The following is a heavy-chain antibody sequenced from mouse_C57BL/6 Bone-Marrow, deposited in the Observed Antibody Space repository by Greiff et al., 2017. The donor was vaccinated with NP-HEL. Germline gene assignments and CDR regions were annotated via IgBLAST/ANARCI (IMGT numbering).Heavy chain of an antibody. V-gene: IGHV7-1*01. CDR3: ARDARDGYDFYYFDY. CDR2: SRNKANDYTT. Sequence: EVQGVESGGGLVQSGRSLRLSCATSGFTFSDFYMEWVRQAPGKGLEWIAASRNKANDYTTEYSASVKGRFIVSRDTSQSILYLQMNALRAEDTAIYYCARDARDGYDFYYFDYWGQGTTLTVSS. CDR1: GFTFSDFY. D-gene: IGHD2-2*01. J-gene: IGHJ2*01.